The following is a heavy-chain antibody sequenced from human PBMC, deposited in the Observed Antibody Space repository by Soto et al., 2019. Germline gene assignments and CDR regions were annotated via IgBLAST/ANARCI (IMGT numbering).Heavy chain of an antibody. D-gene: IGHD5-12*01. J-gene: IGHJ4*02. CDR3: AKDLGDGYSFDY. CDR1: GFIFSSYG. Sequence: QVQLVESGGGVVQPGRSLRLSCAASGFIFSSYGMHWVRQAPGKGLEWVALILYDGSIKYYADSVKGRFTISRDNSKNALYLKMNSLRAEATAVYYCAKDLGDGYSFDYWGQGDLVTVSS. CDR2: ILYDGSIK. V-gene: IGHV3-30*18.